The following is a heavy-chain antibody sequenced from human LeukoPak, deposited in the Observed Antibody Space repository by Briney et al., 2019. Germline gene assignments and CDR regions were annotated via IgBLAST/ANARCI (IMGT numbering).Heavy chain of an antibody. Sequence: SETLSLTCIVSGGSISSSNYYWGWIRQSPGKGLEWIGSIYSRGSTYYNPSLKSRVSISLDKSKNRFSLKLSSVTAADTAVYYCARSTPSLIVVANDAFDVWGQGTMVTASS. CDR3: ARSTPSLIVVANDAFDV. J-gene: IGHJ3*01. D-gene: IGHD3-22*01. CDR1: GGSISSSNYY. V-gene: IGHV4-39*07. CDR2: IYSRGST.